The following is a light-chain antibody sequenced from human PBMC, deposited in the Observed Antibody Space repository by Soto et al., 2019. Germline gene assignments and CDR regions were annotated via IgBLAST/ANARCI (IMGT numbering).Light chain of an antibody. CDR1: QSLLHITGETF. CDR2: EVS. CDR3: MQSTQLPPT. V-gene: IGKV2D-29*02. Sequence: DVVMTQTPLSLSVPAGQPASISFKSSQSLLHITGETFLFWYLQKPGQSPQLLIYEVSTRVSGVPDRFSGSGSGTDFTLEISRVETDDVGIYYCMQSTQLPPTFGQGTKVDI. J-gene: IGKJ1*01.